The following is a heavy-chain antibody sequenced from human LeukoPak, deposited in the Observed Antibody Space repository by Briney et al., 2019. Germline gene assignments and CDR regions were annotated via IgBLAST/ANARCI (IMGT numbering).Heavy chain of an antibody. CDR3: ARGDYDIFNFRKRYYFDY. CDR1: GFTFSSYS. V-gene: IGHV3-21*01. J-gene: IGHJ4*02. Sequence: PGGSLRLSCVASGFTFSSYSMNWVRQAPGKGLEWVSSISSSSSYKYYTDSVKGRFTISRDNAKNSLYLQMNSLRDEDTAVYYCARGDYDIFNFRKRYYFDYWGQGTLVTVSS. D-gene: IGHD3-9*01. CDR2: ISSSSSYK.